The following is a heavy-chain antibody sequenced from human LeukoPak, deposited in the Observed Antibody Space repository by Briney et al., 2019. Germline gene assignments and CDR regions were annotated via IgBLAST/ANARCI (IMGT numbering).Heavy chain of an antibody. CDR3: ARDPHCSSTSCYVGGVGY. CDR1: GFTFSSYS. Sequence: GGSLRLSCAASGFTFSSYSMNWVRQAPGKGLEWVSSISSSSSYIYYADSVKGRFTISRDNAKNSLYLQMNSLRAEDTAVYYCARDPHCSSTSCYVGGVGYWGQGTLVTVSS. D-gene: IGHD2-2*01. V-gene: IGHV3-21*01. J-gene: IGHJ4*02. CDR2: ISSSSSYI.